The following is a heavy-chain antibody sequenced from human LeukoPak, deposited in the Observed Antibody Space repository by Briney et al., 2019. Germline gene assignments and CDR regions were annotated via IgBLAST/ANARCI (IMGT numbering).Heavy chain of an antibody. CDR1: GYSISSGYF. V-gene: IGHV4-38-2*02. CDR3: ARGQGSSWYWFDP. D-gene: IGHD6-13*01. CDR2: IYQSETA. Sequence: SETLSLTCTVSGYSISSGYFWGWMRQPPGKGLEWIGSIYQSETAHYNPSLKSRVTISVDTSKNQFSLKLRSVMAADTAVYFCARGQGSSWYWFDPWGQGTLVTVSS. J-gene: IGHJ5*02.